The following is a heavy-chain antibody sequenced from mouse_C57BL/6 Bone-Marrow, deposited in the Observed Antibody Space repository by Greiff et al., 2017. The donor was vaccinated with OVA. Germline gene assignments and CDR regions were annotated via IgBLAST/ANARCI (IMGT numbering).Heavy chain of an antibody. CDR2: IRNKANNHAT. CDR1: GFTFSDAW. V-gene: IGHV6-6*01. D-gene: IGHD1-1*01. J-gene: IGHJ1*03. CDR3: TRFTTVVATQGYFDV. Sequence: EVKLMESGGGLVQPGGSMKLSCAASGFTFSDAWMDWVRQSPEKGLEWVAEIRNKANNHATYYAESVKGRFTISRDDSKSSVYLQMNSLRAEDTGIYYCTRFTTVVATQGYFDVWGTGTTVTVSS.